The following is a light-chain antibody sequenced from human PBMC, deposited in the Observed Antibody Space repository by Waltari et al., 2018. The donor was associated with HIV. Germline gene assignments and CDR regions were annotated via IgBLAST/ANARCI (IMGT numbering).Light chain of an antibody. Sequence: QSALTQPASVSGSPGQSITIPCTATSSDVGDSKYVSWYQQYPGKAPKLIIYEVNNRPSGVSNRFSGSKSGHTASLTISGLQTEDEGDYYCSSYTTSSTVVFGGGTKLTVL. CDR1: SSDVGDSKY. V-gene: IGLV2-14*01. J-gene: IGLJ3*02. CDR2: EVN. CDR3: SSYTTSSTVV.